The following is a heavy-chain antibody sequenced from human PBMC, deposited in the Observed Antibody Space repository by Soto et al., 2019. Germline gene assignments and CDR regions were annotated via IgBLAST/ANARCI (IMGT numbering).Heavy chain of an antibody. V-gene: IGHV3-23*01. CDR1: GFTFSSYA. CDR3: AKRVVPAAVYYYGMDV. Sequence: PGGSLRLSCAASGFTFSSYAMSWVRQAPGKGLEWVSAISGSGGSTYYADSVKGRFTISRDNSKNTLYLQMNSLRAEDTAVYYCAKRVVPAAVYYYGMDVWGQGTTVTVSS. CDR2: ISGSGGST. J-gene: IGHJ6*02. D-gene: IGHD2-2*01.